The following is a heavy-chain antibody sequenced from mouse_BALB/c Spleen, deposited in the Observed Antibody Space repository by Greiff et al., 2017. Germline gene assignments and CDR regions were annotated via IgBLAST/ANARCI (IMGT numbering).Heavy chain of an antibody. J-gene: IGHJ2*01. CDR3: ARGIFTTATFDY. CDR2: ISSGSSTI. CDR1: GFTFSSFG. D-gene: IGHD1-2*01. V-gene: IGHV5-17*02. Sequence: EVMLVESGGGLVQPGGSRKLSCAASGFTFSSFGMHWVRQAPEKGLEWVAYISSGSSTIYYADTVKGRFTISRDNPKNTLFLQMTSLRSEDTAMYYCARGIFTTATFDYWGQGTTLTVSS.